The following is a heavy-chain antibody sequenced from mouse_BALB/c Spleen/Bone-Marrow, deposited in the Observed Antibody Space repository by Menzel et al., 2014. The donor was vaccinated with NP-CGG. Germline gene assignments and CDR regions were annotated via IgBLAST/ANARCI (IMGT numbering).Heavy chain of an antibody. CDR2: INPYNDGT. V-gene: IGHV1-14*01. J-gene: IGHJ4*01. CDR3: ARGVYYDYDEGALDY. Sequence: EVQVVESGPELVKPGASVKMSCKASGYTFTSYVMHWVKQKPGQGLDWIGYINPYNDGTKYNEKFKGKATLTSDKSSSTAYMELSSLTSEDSAVYYCARGVYYDYDEGALDYWGQGTSVTVSS. D-gene: IGHD2-4*01. CDR1: GYTFTSYV.